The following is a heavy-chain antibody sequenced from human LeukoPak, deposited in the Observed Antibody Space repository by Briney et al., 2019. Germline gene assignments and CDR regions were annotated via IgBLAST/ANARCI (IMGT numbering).Heavy chain of an antibody. CDR1: GDSISSYF. CDR3: ARNFPGRTEDV. D-gene: IGHD1-14*01. J-gene: IGHJ6*04. CDR2: IYQTTT. V-gene: IGHV4-59*01. Sequence: PSETLSLTCTLSGDSISSYFWTCVRQFPGQGLEWVGYIYQTTTTYNPSLKGRATISADMSQNQLSLKVTSVTAADTAVYYCARNFPGRTEDVWGKGTTVIVSS.